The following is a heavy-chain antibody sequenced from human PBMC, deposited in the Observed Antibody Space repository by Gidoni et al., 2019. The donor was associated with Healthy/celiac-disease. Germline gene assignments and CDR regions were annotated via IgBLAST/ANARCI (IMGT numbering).Heavy chain of an antibody. V-gene: IGHV3-74*01. Sequence: EVKLVESGGGLVQPGGSVRLSCAASGFTFSSYWMHWVRQAPGRGLVWVARINIDGSSTSYADSVKGRFTISRDNAKNTLYLQMNSLRAEDTAVYYCARDYNWNSDAFDIWGQGTMVTVSS. CDR1: GFTFSSYW. CDR3: ARDYNWNSDAFDI. CDR2: INIDGSST. J-gene: IGHJ3*02. D-gene: IGHD1-7*01.